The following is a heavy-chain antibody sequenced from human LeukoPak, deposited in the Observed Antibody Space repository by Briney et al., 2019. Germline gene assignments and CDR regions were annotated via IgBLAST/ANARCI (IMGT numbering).Heavy chain of an antibody. CDR1: GGSISSYY. D-gene: IGHD4-17*01. Sequence: SETLSLTCTVSGGSISSYYWSWIRQPPGQGLEWIGYIYYSESTNYNPSLKSRVTISVDTSKNQFSLKLSSVTAADTAVYYCAGRGLLRDYWGQGTQVTVSS. CDR3: AGRGLLRDY. V-gene: IGHV4-59*01. CDR2: IYYSEST. J-gene: IGHJ4*02.